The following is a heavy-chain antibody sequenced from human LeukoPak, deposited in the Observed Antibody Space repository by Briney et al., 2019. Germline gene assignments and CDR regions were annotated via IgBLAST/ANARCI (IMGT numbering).Heavy chain of an antibody. CDR2: ISSSSSTI. CDR3: ARTPYYYDSSGYYSEYFQH. J-gene: IGHJ1*01. CDR1: GFTFSSYS. Sequence: PGGSLRLSCAASGFTFSSYSMNWVRQAPGKGLEWVSYISSSSSTIYYADSVKGRFTISRDNAKNSLYLQMNSLRAEDTAVYYCARTPYYYDSSGYYSEYFQHWGQGTLVTVSS. D-gene: IGHD3-22*01. V-gene: IGHV3-48*01.